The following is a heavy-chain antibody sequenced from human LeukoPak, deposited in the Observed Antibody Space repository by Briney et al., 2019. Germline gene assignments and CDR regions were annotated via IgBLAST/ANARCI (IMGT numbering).Heavy chain of an antibody. D-gene: IGHD1-26*01. CDR3: ARARFLGDTLLNY. J-gene: IGHJ4*02. CDR1: GFTFSSYS. Sequence: PGGSLRLSCAASGFTFSSYSMHWVRQAPGKGLEWVAVISYDGSNKYYADSVKGRFTISRDNSKNTLYLQMNSLRAEDTAVYYCARARFLGDTLLNYWGQGTLVTVSS. CDR2: ISYDGSNK. V-gene: IGHV3-30*04.